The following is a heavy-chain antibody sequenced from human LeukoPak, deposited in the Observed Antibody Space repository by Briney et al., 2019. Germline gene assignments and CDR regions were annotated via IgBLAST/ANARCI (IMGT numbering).Heavy chain of an antibody. CDR3: ARDPGLRLWELLAYYFDY. D-gene: IGHD1-26*01. CDR1: GFTFSSYS. V-gene: IGHV3-48*01. CDR2: ISRSSSTI. J-gene: IGHJ4*02. Sequence: GGSLRLSCAASGFTFSSYSMNWVRQAPGKGLEWVSYISRSSSTIYYADSVKGRFTISRDNAKNSLYLKMNSLRAEDTAVYYCARDPGLRLWELLAYYFDYWGQGTLVTVSS.